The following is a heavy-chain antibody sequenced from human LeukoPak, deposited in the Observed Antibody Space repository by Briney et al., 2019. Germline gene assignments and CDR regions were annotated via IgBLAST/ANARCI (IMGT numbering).Heavy chain of an antibody. J-gene: IGHJ4*02. CDR3: ARETYYDTSGLDY. V-gene: IGHV3-21*01. CDR2: IGSSSSYK. Sequence: PGGSLRLSCAASGFTFSSYSMNWVRQAPGKGLEWVSSIGSSSSYKSYADSVKGRFTISRDNAKNSLYLQMNSLRAEDTAVYYCARETYYDTSGLDYWGQGTLVTVSS. CDR1: GFTFSSYS. D-gene: IGHD3-22*01.